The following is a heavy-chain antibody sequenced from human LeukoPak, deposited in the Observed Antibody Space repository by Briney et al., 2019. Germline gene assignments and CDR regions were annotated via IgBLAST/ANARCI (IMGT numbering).Heavy chain of an antibody. CDR2: IYIFSGST. Sequence: SETLSLTCTVSGGSISSGRNYWTWIRQPAGKGLEWIGRIYIFSGSTNYNPSLKSRVTISVDTSKNQFSLKLTSVTAADTAVYYCARDYAVVVAAPCYWGQGTLVTVSS. CDR1: GGSISSGRNY. D-gene: IGHD2-15*01. CDR3: ARDYAVVVAAPCY. J-gene: IGHJ4*02. V-gene: IGHV4-61*02.